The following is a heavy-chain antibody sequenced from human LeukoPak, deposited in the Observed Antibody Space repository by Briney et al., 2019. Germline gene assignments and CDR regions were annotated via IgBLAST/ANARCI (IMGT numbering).Heavy chain of an antibody. CDR3: AGIHQDSSSWSGESWG. CDR2: INSDGSEK. V-gene: IGHV3-7*01. Sequence: GGSLRLSCAASGFPFTSHWLSWFRQSPGRGLEWVAHINSDGSEKNYVDSVKGRFTISRDNARNSQFLQMNSLRAEDTAVYYCAGIHQDSSSWSGESWGWGQGTLVTVSS. D-gene: IGHD6-13*01. J-gene: IGHJ4*02. CDR1: GFPFTSHW.